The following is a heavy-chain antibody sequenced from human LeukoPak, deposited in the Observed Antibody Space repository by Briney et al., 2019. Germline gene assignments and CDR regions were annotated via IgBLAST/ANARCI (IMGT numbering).Heavy chain of an antibody. Sequence: GGTLRLSCAASGFSFSTSDMSWVRQAPGKGLEWVSVIYSGGSTYYADSVKGRFTISRDNAKNSLYLQMNSLRAEDTAVYYCARTFDSGYVVNYWGQGTLVTVSS. D-gene: IGHD5-12*01. CDR3: ARTFDSGYVVNY. CDR1: GFSFSTSD. V-gene: IGHV3-66*01. J-gene: IGHJ4*02. CDR2: IYSGGST.